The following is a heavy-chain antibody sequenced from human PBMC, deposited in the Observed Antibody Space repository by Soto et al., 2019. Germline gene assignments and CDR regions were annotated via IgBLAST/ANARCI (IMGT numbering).Heavy chain of an antibody. J-gene: IGHJ4*02. CDR2: INHSGST. CDR1: GGSFSGYY. CDR3: ARGQRAARAVVF. Sequence: SETLSLTCAVYGGSFSGYYWSWIRQPPGKGLEWIGEINHSGSTNYNPSLKSRVTISVDTSKNQFSLKLSSVTAADTAVYYCARGQRAARAVVFWGPGTLGTV. V-gene: IGHV4-34*01. D-gene: IGHD6-25*01.